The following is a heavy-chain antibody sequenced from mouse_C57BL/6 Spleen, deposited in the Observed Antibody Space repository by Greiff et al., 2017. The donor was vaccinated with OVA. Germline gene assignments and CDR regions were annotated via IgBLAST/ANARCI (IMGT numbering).Heavy chain of an antibody. Sequence: EVKLMESEGGLVQPGSSMKLSCTASGFTFSDYYMAWVRQVPEKGLEWVANINYDGSSTYYLDSLKSRFIISRDNAKNILYLQMSSLKSEDTATYYCARDRGYDGGYAMDYWGQGTSVTVSS. D-gene: IGHD2-2*01. J-gene: IGHJ4*01. CDR3: ARDRGYDGGYAMDY. CDR2: INYDGSST. V-gene: IGHV5-16*01. CDR1: GFTFSDYY.